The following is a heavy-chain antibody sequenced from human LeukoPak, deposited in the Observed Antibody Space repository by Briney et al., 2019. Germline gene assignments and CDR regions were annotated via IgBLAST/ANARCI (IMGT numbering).Heavy chain of an antibody. J-gene: IGHJ4*02. CDR1: GFTFSSYA. Sequence: GGSLRLSCAASGFTFSSYAMSWVRQAPGKGMEWVSAISGSGGSTYYADSVKGRFTISRDNSKNTLYLQMNSLRAEDTAVYYCANKYHDCYGSGTYSPFDYWGQGTLVTVFS. CDR3: ANKYHDCYGSGTYSPFDY. D-gene: IGHD3-10*01. V-gene: IGHV3-23*01. CDR2: ISGSGGST.